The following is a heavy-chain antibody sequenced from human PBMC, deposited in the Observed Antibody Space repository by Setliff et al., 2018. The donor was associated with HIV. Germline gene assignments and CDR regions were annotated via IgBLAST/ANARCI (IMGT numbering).Heavy chain of an antibody. CDR3: ARTAYSGYVLDGY. CDR2: IYYSGST. Sequence: SETLSLTCTVSGGSNSSTSYYWGWIRQPPGKGLEWIGSIYYSGSTYYNPSLKSRVTMSVDTSKNQFSLKLSSVTAADTAVYYCARTAYSGYVLDGYWGQGTLVTVSS. V-gene: IGHV4-39*01. J-gene: IGHJ4*02. D-gene: IGHD5-12*01. CDR1: GGSNSSTSYY.